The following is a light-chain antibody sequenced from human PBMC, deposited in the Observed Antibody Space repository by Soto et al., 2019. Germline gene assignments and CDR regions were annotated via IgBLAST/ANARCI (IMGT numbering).Light chain of an antibody. CDR3: QLYGSSPLWT. Sequence: EIVLTQSPGTLSLSPGESATLSCRASQSVSSSYLAWYQQKPGQAPRLLIYGASSRATGIPDRFSGSGSGTDFTLTINRLEPEDFAVYYCQLYGSSPLWTFGQGTKVEIK. V-gene: IGKV3-20*01. J-gene: IGKJ1*01. CDR1: QSVSSSY. CDR2: GAS.